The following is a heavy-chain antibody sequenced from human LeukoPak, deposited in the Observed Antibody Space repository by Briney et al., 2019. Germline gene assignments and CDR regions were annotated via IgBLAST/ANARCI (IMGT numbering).Heavy chain of an antibody. CDR3: AKDGDSSGWYYFDY. J-gene: IGHJ4*02. CDR1: GFTFSRYG. Sequence: GGSLRLSCEASGFTFSRYGMHWVRQAPGKGLEWVAVISYDGSNKYYADSVKGRFTISRDNSKNTLYLQMNSLRAEDTAVYYCAKDGDSSGWYYFDYWGQGTLVTVSS. CDR2: ISYDGSNK. V-gene: IGHV3-30*18. D-gene: IGHD6-19*01.